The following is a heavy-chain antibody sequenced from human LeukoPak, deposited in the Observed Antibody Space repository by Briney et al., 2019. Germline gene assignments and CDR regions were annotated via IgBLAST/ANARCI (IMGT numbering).Heavy chain of an antibody. CDR2: ISYDGSNK. Sequence: GGSLRLSGAASGFTFSSYAMHWVRQDPGKGLEWVAFISYDGSNKYYANSVKGRFTISRDNSKNTLYLQMNSLRAEDTAVYYCARDLCSSTSCYTRHGRYYYGMDVWGQGTTVTVSS. CDR1: GFTFSSYA. J-gene: IGHJ6*02. D-gene: IGHD2-2*02. V-gene: IGHV3-30-3*01. CDR3: ARDLCSSTSCYTRHGRYYYGMDV.